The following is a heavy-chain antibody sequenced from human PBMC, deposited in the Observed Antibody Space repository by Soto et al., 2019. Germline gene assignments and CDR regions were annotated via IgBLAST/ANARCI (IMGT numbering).Heavy chain of an antibody. V-gene: IGHV1-69*13. CDR3: AKTHDYSNYYFDY. J-gene: IGHJ4*02. D-gene: IGHD4-4*01. CDR1: GGTFSSYA. CDR2: IIPIFGTA. Sequence: ASVKVSCKASGGTFSSYAISWVRQAPGQGLEWMGGIIPIFGTANYAQKFQGRVTITADESTSTAYMELSSLRSEDTAVYYCAKTHDYSNYYFDYWGQGTLVTVSS.